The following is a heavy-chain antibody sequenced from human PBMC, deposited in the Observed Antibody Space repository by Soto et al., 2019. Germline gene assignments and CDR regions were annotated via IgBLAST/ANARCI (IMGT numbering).Heavy chain of an antibody. J-gene: IGHJ6*02. CDR2: IWYDGSNK. V-gene: IGHV3-33*01. CDR3: ARDPRIYCSSTSCYGMDV. D-gene: IGHD2-2*01. CDR1: GFTFSSYG. Sequence: GGSLRLSCAASGFTFSSYGMHWVRQAPGKGLEWVAVIWYDGSNKYYADSVKGRFTISRDNSKNTLYLQMNSLRAEDTAVYYCARDPRIYCSSTSCYGMDVWGQGTTVTVSS.